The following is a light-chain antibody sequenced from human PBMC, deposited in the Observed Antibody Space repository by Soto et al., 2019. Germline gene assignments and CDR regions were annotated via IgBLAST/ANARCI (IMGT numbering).Light chain of an antibody. J-gene: IGKJ1*01. CDR3: QQTHSTPVT. V-gene: IGKV1-39*01. CDR1: QSISSY. CDR2: AAS. Sequence: DIQMTQSPSSLSASVGDRVTITCRASQSISSYVNWYQQKPGKAPKFLIYAASSLESGVPLRFSGSGSGTEFTLTISSLQAEDFGTYYCQQTHSTPVTFGQGTKVEIK.